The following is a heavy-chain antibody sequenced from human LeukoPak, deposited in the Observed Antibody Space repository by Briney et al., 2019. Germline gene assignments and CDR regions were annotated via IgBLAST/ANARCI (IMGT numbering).Heavy chain of an antibody. V-gene: IGHV1-2*02. CDR2: INPNSGGT. J-gene: IGHJ5*02. Sequence: GASVKVSCKASGYTFTGYYMHWVRQAPGQGLEWMGWINPNSGGTNYARVTMTRDTSISTAYMELSRLGSGDSAVYYCGRGRSYYGSGSFTIAGWFDPWGQGSLVTVSS. D-gene: IGHD3-10*01. CDR1: GYTFTGYY. CDR3: GRGRSYYGSGSFTIAGWFDP.